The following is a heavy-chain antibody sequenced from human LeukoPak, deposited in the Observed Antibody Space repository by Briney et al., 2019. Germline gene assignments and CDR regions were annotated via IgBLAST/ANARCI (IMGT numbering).Heavy chain of an antibody. CDR3: ARERGSSSAFDY. CDR1: GYTFTSYD. Sequence: ASVKVSCKASGYTFTSYDINWVRQATGQGLEWMGWMNPNSSNTGYAQKFQGRVTVTRNTSISTAYMELSSLRSEDTAVYYCARERGSSSAFDYWGQGTLVTVSS. J-gene: IGHJ4*02. V-gene: IGHV1-8*03. D-gene: IGHD6-6*01. CDR2: MNPNSSNT.